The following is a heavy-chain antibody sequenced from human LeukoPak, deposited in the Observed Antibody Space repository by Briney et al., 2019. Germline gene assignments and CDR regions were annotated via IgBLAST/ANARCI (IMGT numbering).Heavy chain of an antibody. Sequence: PSETLSLTCTASGFSISSYYWSWVRQPPGKGLEWIGYIYYSGSTNYNPSLKSRVTMSVDTSKNQFSLKLSSVTAADTAVYYCATLESAAAGVDYWGQGTLVTVSS. CDR3: ATLESAAAGVDY. J-gene: IGHJ4*02. V-gene: IGHV4-59*08. CDR2: IYYSGST. CDR1: GFSISSYY. D-gene: IGHD6-13*01.